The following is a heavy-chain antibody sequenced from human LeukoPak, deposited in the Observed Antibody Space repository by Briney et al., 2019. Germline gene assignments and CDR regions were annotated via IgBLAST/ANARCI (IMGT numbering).Heavy chain of an antibody. D-gene: IGHD3-9*01. V-gene: IGHV3-23*01. CDR2: ISGSGGST. CDR1: GFTFSSYT. J-gene: IGHJ4*02. Sequence: GGSLRLSCAASGFTFSSYTMNWVRQAPGKELEWVSGISGSGGSTDYADSVKGRFTISRDNSKNTVHLQMNSLRAEDTAIYYCAKAGYDILTDMAYWGQGTLVTVSS. CDR3: AKAGYDILTDMAY.